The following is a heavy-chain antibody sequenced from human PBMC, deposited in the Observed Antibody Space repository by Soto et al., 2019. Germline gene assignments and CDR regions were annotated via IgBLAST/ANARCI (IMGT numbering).Heavy chain of an antibody. CDR1: GGTFSTYA. Sequence: GASVKVPRKASGGTFSTYAISWGRQAPGQGLEWMGGIIPIFGTANYAQKFQGRVTITADESTSTAYMELSSLRSEDTAVYYCASPSSGWMNKAFDYWGQGTLVTVSS. J-gene: IGHJ4*02. V-gene: IGHV1-69*13. D-gene: IGHD6-19*01. CDR3: ASPSSGWMNKAFDY. CDR2: IIPIFGTA.